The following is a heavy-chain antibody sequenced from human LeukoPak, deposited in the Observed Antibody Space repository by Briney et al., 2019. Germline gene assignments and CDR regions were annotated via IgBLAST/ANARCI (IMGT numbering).Heavy chain of an antibody. J-gene: IGHJ4*02. Sequence: ASVKVSCKASGYTVTSYGISWVRQAPGQGLEWMGWISAYNGNTNYAQKLQGRVTMTTDTSTSTAYMELRSLRSDDTAVYYCARVAAVAGFFDYWGQGTLVTVSS. D-gene: IGHD6-19*01. CDR1: GYTVTSYG. CDR2: ISAYNGNT. CDR3: ARVAAVAGFFDY. V-gene: IGHV1-18*01.